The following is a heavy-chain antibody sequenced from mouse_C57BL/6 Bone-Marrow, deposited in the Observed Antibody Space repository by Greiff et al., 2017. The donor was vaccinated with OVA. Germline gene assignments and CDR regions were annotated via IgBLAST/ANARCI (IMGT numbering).Heavy chain of an antibody. Sequence: EVKLVESGGGLVKPGGSLKLSCAASGFTFSSYAMSWVRQTPEKRLEWVATISDGGGYTYYPDTVKGRFTISRDNAKNNLYLQMSHLKSEDTAMYDCARPLYYGYDGVDYWGQGTTLTVSS. V-gene: IGHV5-4*03. CDR3: ARPLYYGYDGVDY. J-gene: IGHJ2*01. CDR1: GFTFSSYA. D-gene: IGHD2-2*01. CDR2: ISDGGGYT.